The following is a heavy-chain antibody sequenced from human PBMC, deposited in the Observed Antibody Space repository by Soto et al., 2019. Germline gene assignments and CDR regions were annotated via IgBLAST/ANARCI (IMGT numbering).Heavy chain of an antibody. V-gene: IGHV3-23*01. Sequence: HPGGSLRLSCAASGFTFSSYAMSWVRQAPGKGLEWVSAISGSGGSTYYADSVKGRFTISRDNSKNTLYLQMNSLRAEDTAVYYCAKDLGKGVYYCGSGSYSLSDYRGQGSLVIVSA. J-gene: IGHJ4*01. D-gene: IGHD3-10*01. CDR3: AKDLGKGVYYCGSGSYSLSDY. CDR2: ISGSGGST. CDR1: GFTFSSYA.